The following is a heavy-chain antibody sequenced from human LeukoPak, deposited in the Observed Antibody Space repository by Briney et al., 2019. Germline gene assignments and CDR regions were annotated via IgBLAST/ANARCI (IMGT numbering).Heavy chain of an antibody. Sequence: PSETLSLTCTVSGGSISSRYWSWIRQPPGKGLEWIGYIYYSGSTNYNPSLKSRVTISVDTSKNQFSLKLSSVTAADTAVYYCARVPLWFGSPGWFDPWGQGTLVTVSS. V-gene: IGHV4-59*11. CDR1: GGSISSRY. CDR2: IYYSGST. J-gene: IGHJ5*02. D-gene: IGHD3-10*01. CDR3: ARVPLWFGSPGWFDP.